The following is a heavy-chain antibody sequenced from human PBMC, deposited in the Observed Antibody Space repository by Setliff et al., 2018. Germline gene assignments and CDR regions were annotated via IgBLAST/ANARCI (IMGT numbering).Heavy chain of an antibody. CDR2: IIHNGST. CDR1: GFTFSNAW. V-gene: IGHV4-34*12. D-gene: IGHD6-19*01. CDR3: ASNLRLVRSWVWYYYYYMDV. J-gene: IGHJ6*03. Sequence: LSCAASGFTFSNAWMSWVRQAPGKRLEWIGEIIHNGSTNYNPSLKSRVTISMDTSKNQFSLRVSSVTAADTAVYYCASNLRLVRSWVWYYYYYMDVWGKGTTVTVSS.